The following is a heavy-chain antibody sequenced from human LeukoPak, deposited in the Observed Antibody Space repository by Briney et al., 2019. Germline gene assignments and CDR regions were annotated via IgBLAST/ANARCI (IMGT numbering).Heavy chain of an antibody. J-gene: IGHJ4*02. CDR2: IYYSGST. V-gene: IGHV4-59*01. CDR3: ARGPVRWTPDY. CDR1: GGSISSYY. D-gene: IGHD2-15*01. Sequence: SETLSLTCTVSGGSISSYYWSWIRQPPGKGLEWIGYIYYSGSTNYYPSLKSRVTISVDTSKNQFSLKLSSVTAADTAVYYCARGPVRWTPDYWGQGTLVTVSS.